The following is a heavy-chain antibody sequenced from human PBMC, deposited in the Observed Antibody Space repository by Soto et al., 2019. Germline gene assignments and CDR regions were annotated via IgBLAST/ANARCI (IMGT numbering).Heavy chain of an antibody. CDR2: IKSKTDGGTT. CDR3: TTSPVVGEYYFDY. Sequence: GGSLRLSCAASGFTFSNAWMSWVRQAPGKGLEWVGRIKSKTDGGTTDYAAPVKGRFTISRDDSKNTLYLQMNSLKTEDTAVYYCTTSPVVGEYYFDYWGQGTLVTVSS. CDR1: GFTFSNAW. D-gene: IGHD3-22*01. J-gene: IGHJ4*02. V-gene: IGHV3-15*01.